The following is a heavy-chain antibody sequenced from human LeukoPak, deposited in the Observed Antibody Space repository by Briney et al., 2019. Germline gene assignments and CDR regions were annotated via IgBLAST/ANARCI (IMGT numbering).Heavy chain of an antibody. Sequence: KTSETLSLTCTVSGGSISRGDYYWSWIRQPPGKGLERIGYIYYSGSTYYNPSLKSRVTISVDTSKNQFSLKLSSVTAADTAVYYCARGALGINYMDVWGKGTTVTVSS. CDR1: GGSISRGDYY. V-gene: IGHV4-30-4*08. J-gene: IGHJ6*03. D-gene: IGHD1-26*01. CDR3: ARGALGINYMDV. CDR2: IYYSGST.